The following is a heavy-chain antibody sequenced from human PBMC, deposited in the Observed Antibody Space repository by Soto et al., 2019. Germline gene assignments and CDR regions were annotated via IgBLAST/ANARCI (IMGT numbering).Heavy chain of an antibody. CDR1: GGSISSSNW. J-gene: IGHJ5*02. Sequence: QVQLQESGPGLVKPSGTLSLTCAVSGGSISSSNWWSWVRQPPGKGLEWIGEIYHSGSTNSNPSLKSRVTIVVDKSKNHFSLKLSFVTAADTAVYSCARDGYYDSLNANWFDPWGQGTLVTVSS. CDR2: IYHSGST. CDR3: ARDGYYDSLNANWFDP. V-gene: IGHV4-4*02. D-gene: IGHD3-3*01.